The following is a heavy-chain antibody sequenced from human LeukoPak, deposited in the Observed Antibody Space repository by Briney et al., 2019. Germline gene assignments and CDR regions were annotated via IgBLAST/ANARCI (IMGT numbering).Heavy chain of an antibody. Sequence: ASVKVSCKASGYTFTGYYMHWVRQAPGQGLEWMGRINPNSGGTNYAQKFRGRVTMTRGTSISTAYMELSRLRSDDTAVYYCARGSGPNWFDPWGQGTLVTVSS. V-gene: IGHV1-2*06. CDR3: ARGSGPNWFDP. J-gene: IGHJ5*02. CDR2: INPNSGGT. D-gene: IGHD6-25*01. CDR1: GYTFTGYY.